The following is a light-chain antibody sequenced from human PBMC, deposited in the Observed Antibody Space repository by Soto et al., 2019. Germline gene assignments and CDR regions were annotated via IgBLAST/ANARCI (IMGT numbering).Light chain of an antibody. CDR2: FAS. CDR1: QGITYN. Sequence: DIQMTQSPSAMSASVGDRVTITCRASQGITYNLAWFQQRPGKVPRRLIYFASSLQSGVPSRFSGSGSGTDFALTINGLEPDDFATYACLRVNSYPWTVGQGNNVDIK. CDR3: LRVNSYPWT. J-gene: IGKJ1*01. V-gene: IGKV1-17*03.